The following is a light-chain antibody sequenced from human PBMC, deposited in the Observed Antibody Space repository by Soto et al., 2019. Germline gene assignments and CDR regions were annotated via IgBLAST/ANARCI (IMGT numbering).Light chain of an antibody. CDR3: QQDYNLPWT. J-gene: IGKJ1*01. CDR1: QSVSSIY. V-gene: IGKV3D-7*01. Sequence: EIVMTQSPATLSLSPGERATLSCRASQSVSSIYLSWYQQKPGQAPRLLIYAASTRATGIPARFSGSGSGTDFTLTISSLQPEDFAVYYCQQDYNLPWTFGQGTKVEIK. CDR2: AAS.